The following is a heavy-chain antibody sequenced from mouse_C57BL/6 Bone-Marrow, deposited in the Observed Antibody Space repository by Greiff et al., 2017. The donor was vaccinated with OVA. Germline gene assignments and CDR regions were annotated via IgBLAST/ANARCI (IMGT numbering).Heavy chain of an antibody. J-gene: IGHJ4*01. V-gene: IGHV1-54*01. CDR2: INPGSGGT. D-gene: IGHD1-3*01. CDR1: GYAFTNYL. Sequence: LVESGAELVRPGTSVKVSCKASGYAFTNYLIEWVKQRPGQGLEWIGVINPGSGGTNYNEKFKGKATLTADKSSSTAYMQLSSLTSEDSAVYFCATVEKLDYWGQGTSVTVSS. CDR3: ATVEKLDY.